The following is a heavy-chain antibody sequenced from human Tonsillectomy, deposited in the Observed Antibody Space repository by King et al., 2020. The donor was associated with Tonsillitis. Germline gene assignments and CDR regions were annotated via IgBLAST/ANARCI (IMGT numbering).Heavy chain of an antibody. J-gene: IGHJ5*02. CDR3: ARLNVWFDP. CDR2: IYYSGST. V-gene: IGHV4-59*08. Sequence: VQLQESGPGLVKPSETLSLTCTVSGGSISSYYWSWIRQPPGKGLEWIGYIYYSGSTNYNPSLKSRVTISVDTSKNQFSLKLSSVTAADTAVYYCARLNVWFDPWGQGTLVTVSS. CDR1: GGSISSYY.